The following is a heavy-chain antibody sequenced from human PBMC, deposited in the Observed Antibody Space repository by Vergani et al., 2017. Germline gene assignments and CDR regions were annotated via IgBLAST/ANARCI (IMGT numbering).Heavy chain of an antibody. CDR3: LRGGVYGMDV. CDR1: GFTFDDYA. D-gene: IGHD3-16*01. CDR2: ISGDGGST. V-gene: IGHV3-43*02. Sequence: EVQLVESGGGVVQPGGSLKLSCAASGFTFDDYAMHWVRQAPGKGLEWVSLISGDGGSTYYADSLKGRFTISGDDSKSSLYLQMNSQRAEYTAVYYCLRGGVYGMDVWGQGTTVTVSS. J-gene: IGHJ6*02.